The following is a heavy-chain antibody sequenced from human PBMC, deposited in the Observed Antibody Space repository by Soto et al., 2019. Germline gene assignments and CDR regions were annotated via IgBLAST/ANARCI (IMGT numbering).Heavy chain of an antibody. V-gene: IGHV4-39*01. Sequence: QLQLQESGPGLVKPSETLSLTCTVSGGSISSSSYYWGWIRQPPGKGLEWIGSSYYSGSTYYNPSLKSRITRSVDTSKNQFSLKLSSVTAADTAVYYCARQSFPIFGVGTTDWFDPWGQGTLVTVSS. CDR3: ARQSFPIFGVGTTDWFDP. D-gene: IGHD3-3*01. CDR1: GGSISSSSYY. J-gene: IGHJ5*02. CDR2: SYYSGST.